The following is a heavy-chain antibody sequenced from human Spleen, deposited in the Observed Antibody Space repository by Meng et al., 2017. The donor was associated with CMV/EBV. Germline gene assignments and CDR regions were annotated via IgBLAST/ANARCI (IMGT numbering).Heavy chain of an antibody. CDR2: IRYDGGNK. CDR1: GFTFRSHG. CDR3: ARGGTYDFWSGYSDYYYYGMDV. D-gene: IGHD3-3*01. J-gene: IGHJ6*02. V-gene: IGHV3-30*02. Sequence: GESLKISCAASGFTFRSHGMHWVRQAPGKGLEWVAFIRYDGGNKYHADSVEGRFTISRDSSKNTLYLQMNSLRPEDTAVYYCARGGTYDFWSGYSDYYYYGMDVWGQGTTVTVSS.